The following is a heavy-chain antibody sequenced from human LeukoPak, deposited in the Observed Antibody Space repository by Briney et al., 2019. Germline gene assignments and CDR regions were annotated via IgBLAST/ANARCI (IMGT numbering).Heavy chain of an antibody. V-gene: IGHV1-18*01. CDR3: ARDFGSSWYSYYYGMDV. Sequence: ASVKVSCKASGYTFTSYGISWVRQAPGQGLEWMGWISAYNGNTNYAQKLQGRVTMTTDTSTSTAYMELRSLRSDDTAVYYCARDFGSSWYSYYYGMDVWGQGTTVTVSS. CDR2: ISAYNGNT. D-gene: IGHD6-13*01. CDR1: GYTFTSYG. J-gene: IGHJ6*02.